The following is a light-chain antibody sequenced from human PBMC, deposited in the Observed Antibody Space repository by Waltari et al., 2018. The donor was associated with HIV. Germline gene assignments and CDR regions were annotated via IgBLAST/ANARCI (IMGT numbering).Light chain of an antibody. Sequence: QSALTQPRSVSGSPGQSVTISCTGTSSDVGGYNYVSWYQQHPGKAPKLMIYDVTKRPSGVPDLFSGSKSGNTASLTISGLQAEDEADYFCCSYAGGYTLVFGGGTKLTVL. J-gene: IGLJ3*02. V-gene: IGLV2-11*01. CDR1: SSDVGGYNY. CDR2: DVT. CDR3: CSYAGGYTLV.